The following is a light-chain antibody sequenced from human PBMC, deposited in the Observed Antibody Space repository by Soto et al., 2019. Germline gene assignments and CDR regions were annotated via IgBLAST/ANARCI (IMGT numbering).Light chain of an antibody. V-gene: IGLV2-14*01. J-gene: IGLJ1*01. CDR3: TSYTSSTPLYV. CDR1: SSDVGGYNY. Sequence: QSVLTQPPSASGSPGQSVTISCTGTSSDVGGYNYVSWYQQHPGKAPKLMIYDVYNRPSGVSHRFSGSKSGDTASLTISGLQAEDEADYYCTSYTSSTPLYVFGTGTKVTVL. CDR2: DVY.